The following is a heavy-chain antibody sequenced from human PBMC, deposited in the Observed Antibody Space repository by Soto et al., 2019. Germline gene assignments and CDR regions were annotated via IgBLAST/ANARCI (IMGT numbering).Heavy chain of an antibody. D-gene: IGHD1-7*01. Sequence: GGSLRLSCAASGFTFSSYAMNWVRQAPGKGLEWVSAISGSGGSTYYADSVKGRFTISRDSSKNTLYLQMNSLRAEDTAVYYCAKGNSWSPALVLDIWGRGTMVTVSS. J-gene: IGHJ3*02. CDR1: GFTFSSYA. CDR2: ISGSGGST. CDR3: AKGNSWSPALVLDI. V-gene: IGHV3-23*01.